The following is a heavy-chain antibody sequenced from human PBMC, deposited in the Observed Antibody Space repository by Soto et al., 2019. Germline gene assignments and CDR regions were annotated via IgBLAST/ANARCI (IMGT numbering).Heavy chain of an antibody. Sequence: ASVKVSCKASGYTFTSYAIQWVRQASGQRLEWMGWVSGDSGNTKYSQKFQGRVTITRDTSARTAYMELTSLTSEDTAVYYCATTAYSSGWEDYWGQGTPVTVSS. CDR3: ATTAYSSGWEDY. CDR2: VSGDSGNT. V-gene: IGHV1-3*01. CDR1: GYTFTSYA. D-gene: IGHD6-19*01. J-gene: IGHJ4*02.